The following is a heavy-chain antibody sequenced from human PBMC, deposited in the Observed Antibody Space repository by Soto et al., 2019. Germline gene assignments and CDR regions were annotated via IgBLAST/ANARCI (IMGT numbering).Heavy chain of an antibody. CDR3: TCGPRPTSTGTGAF. D-gene: IGHD1-1*01. J-gene: IGHJ4*02. CDR2: INDDGLST. V-gene: IGHV3-74*01. CDR1: VFTFSMYW. Sequence: GGSLRLPGAASVFTFSMYWMHLVLQFPGKGPEWVSRINDDGLSTHYAECVKGRFTISRDNGKNTLYLQMNSFRVKDTGLYEFTCGPRPTSTGTGAFWGQGNLVTVSS.